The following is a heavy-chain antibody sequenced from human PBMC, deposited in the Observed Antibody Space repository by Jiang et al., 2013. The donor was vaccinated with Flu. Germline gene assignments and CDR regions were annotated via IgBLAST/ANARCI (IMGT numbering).Heavy chain of an antibody. CDR2: ISAYNGNT. V-gene: IGHV1-18*04. D-gene: IGHD3-22*01. CDR3: ARGRLASSGYYYGGAFDI. Sequence: GAEVKKPGASVKVSCKASGYTFTSYGISWVRQAPGQGLEWMGWISAYNGNTNYAQKLQGRVTMTTDTSTSTAYMELRSLRSDDTAVYYCARGRLASSGYYYGGAFDIWGQGTMVTVSS. J-gene: IGHJ3*02. CDR1: GYTFTSYG.